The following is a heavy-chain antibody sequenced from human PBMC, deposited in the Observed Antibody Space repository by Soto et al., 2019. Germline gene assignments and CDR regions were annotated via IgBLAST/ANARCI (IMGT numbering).Heavy chain of an antibody. CDR2: LHNSGTT. CDR1: GGSISDFY. Sequence: SQTLSLTCNVFGGSISDFYWSWIRQPPGKGLEWIGYLHNSGTTSYNPSLKSRVTMSVDTSKSQFSLKLTSVTAADTAVYYCARGEDAFFYYGLDVWGQGITVTVSS. J-gene: IGHJ6*02. V-gene: IGHV4-59*01. CDR3: ARGEDAFFYYGLDV.